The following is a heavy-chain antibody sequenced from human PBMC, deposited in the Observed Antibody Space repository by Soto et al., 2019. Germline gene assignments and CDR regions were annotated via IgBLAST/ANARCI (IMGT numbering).Heavy chain of an antibody. CDR1: GDSIISSDFY. J-gene: IGHJ5*02. CDR3: ARGATYYDFWSGYYPRAQYNWFDP. CDR2: IFYLGSS. V-gene: IGHV4-39*07. D-gene: IGHD3-3*01. Sequence: PSETLSLTCTVSGDSIISSDFYWGWVRQPPGKGLEWIGSIFYLGSSYYNPSLKSRVTISVDTSKNQFSLKLSSVTAADTAVYYCARGATYYDFWSGYYPRAQYNWFDPWGQGTLVTVSS.